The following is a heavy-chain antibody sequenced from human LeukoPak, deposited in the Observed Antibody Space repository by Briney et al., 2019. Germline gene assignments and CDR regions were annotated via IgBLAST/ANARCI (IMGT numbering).Heavy chain of an antibody. CDR2: INQDGSEK. CDR1: GFTFSSYW. D-gene: IGHD2-2*01. V-gene: IGHV3-7*03. Sequence: GGSLRLSCAASGFTFSSYWMSWVRQAPGKGLEWVADINQDGSEKYYVDSVKGRFTISRDNAKNSLYLQMNSLRAEDTAVYYCARDQGTRIVVLPAYDYYYGMDVWGKGTTVTVSS. CDR3: ARDQGTRIVVLPAYDYYYGMDV. J-gene: IGHJ6*04.